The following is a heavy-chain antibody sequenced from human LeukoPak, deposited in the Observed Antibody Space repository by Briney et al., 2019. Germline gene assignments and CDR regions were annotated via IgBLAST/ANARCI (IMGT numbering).Heavy chain of an antibody. V-gene: IGHV3-48*01. D-gene: IGHD2-21*01. CDR3: AREGYCGGDCYGGVDY. CDR2: ISSSSSTI. CDR1: GFTFSSYS. Sequence: GGSLRLSCAASGFTFSSYSMNWVRQAPGKGLEWVSYISSSSSTIYYADSVKGRFTISRDNAKNSLYLQMNSLRAEDTAVYYCAREGYCGGDCYGGVDYWGQGTLVTVSS. J-gene: IGHJ4*02.